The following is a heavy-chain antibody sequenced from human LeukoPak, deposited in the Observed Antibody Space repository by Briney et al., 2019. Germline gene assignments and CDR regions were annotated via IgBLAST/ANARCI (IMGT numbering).Heavy chain of an antibody. CDR3: ARVSWAVVGTGYFDY. Sequence: SETLSLTCTVSGGSISSYYWSWIRQPPGKGLEWIGYIYYSGSTNYNPSLKSRVSISVDTSKNQFSLKLNSVTAADTAVYYCARVSWAVVGTGYFDYWGQGTLVTVSS. V-gene: IGHV4-59*08. J-gene: IGHJ4*02. CDR2: IYYSGST. D-gene: IGHD6-19*01. CDR1: GGSISSYY.